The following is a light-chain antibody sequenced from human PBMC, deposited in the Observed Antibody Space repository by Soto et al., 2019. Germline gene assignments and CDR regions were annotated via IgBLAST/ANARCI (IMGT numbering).Light chain of an antibody. Sequence: QSVLTQPPSASGTPGQRVTISCSGSSSNIGSNTVNWYQQLPGTAPKLLIYSNNQRPSGVPDRFSGSKSGTSASLAISGLQFEDEADYYCAAWDDSLNVVVFGGGTQLTVL. CDR2: SNN. J-gene: IGLJ2*01. CDR3: AAWDDSLNVVV. V-gene: IGLV1-44*01. CDR1: SSNIGSNT.